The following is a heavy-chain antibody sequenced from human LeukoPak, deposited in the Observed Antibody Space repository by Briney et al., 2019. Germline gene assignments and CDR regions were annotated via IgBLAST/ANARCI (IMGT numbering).Heavy chain of an antibody. J-gene: IGHJ3*02. CDR1: GGSISSSNW. Sequence: SETLSLTCTVPGGSISSSNWWSWVRQPPGKGLEWIGEIYHSGNTNYNPSLKSRVTISVDKSKNQFSLNVSSVTAADTSVYYCARRRRVYGDYFVRAFDIWGQGTMVTVSS. CDR3: ARRRRVYGDYFVRAFDI. CDR2: IYHSGNT. D-gene: IGHD4-17*01. V-gene: IGHV4-4*02.